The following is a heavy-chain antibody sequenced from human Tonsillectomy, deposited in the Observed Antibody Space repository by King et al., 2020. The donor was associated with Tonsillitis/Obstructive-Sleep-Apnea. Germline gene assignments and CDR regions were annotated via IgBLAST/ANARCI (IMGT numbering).Heavy chain of an antibody. CDR1: GFTFSNYG. J-gene: IGHJ4*02. V-gene: IGHV3-33*01. CDR3: VREECSGGNCYSGY. Sequence: VQLVESGGGVVQPGRSLRLSCAASGFTFSNYGMHWARQAPGKGLEWVAVIWYDGSNQYYADSVKGRFTISRDNSKNTLYLQMNSLRADDTALYYCVREECSGGNCYSGYWGQGTLVTVSS. CDR2: IWYDGSNQ. D-gene: IGHD2-15*01.